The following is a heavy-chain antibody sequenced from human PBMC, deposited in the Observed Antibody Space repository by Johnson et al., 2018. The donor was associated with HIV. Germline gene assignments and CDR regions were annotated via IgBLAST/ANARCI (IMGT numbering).Heavy chain of an antibody. V-gene: IGHV3-30*18. CDR2: ISYDGSTK. CDR3: AKGLLIAAAHDAFDI. J-gene: IGHJ3*02. Sequence: QVQLVESGGGVVQPGRSLRLSCAASGFSFSSYGMHWVRQAPGKGLEWVAVISYDGSTKYYADSVKGRFTISRDNSKNTLYLQMNSLRAEDTAVYYCAKGLLIAAAHDAFDIWGQGTMVTVSS. D-gene: IGHD6-13*01. CDR1: GFSFSSYG.